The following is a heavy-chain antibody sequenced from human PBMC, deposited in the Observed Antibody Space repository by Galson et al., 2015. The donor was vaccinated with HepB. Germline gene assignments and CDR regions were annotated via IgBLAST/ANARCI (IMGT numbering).Heavy chain of an antibody. D-gene: IGHD5-24*01. CDR1: GFTFSSYA. J-gene: IGHJ1*01. CDR3: AKGTLGDGYTMHGGPAEYFQH. CDR2: ISGSGGST. V-gene: IGHV3-23*01. Sequence: SLRLSCAASGFTFSSYAMSWVRQAPGKGLEWVSAISGSGGSTYYADSVKGRFTISRDNSKNTLYLQMNSLRAEDTAVYYCAKGTLGDGYTMHGGPAEYFQHWGQGTLVTVSS.